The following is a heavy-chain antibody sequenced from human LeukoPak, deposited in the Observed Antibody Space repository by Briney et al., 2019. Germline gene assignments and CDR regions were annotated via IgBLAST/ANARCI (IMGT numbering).Heavy chain of an antibody. V-gene: IGHV3-7*02. J-gene: IGHJ3*01. Sequence: GGSLRLSCSASGFTFSTYWMNWVRQAPGKGLEWVASTKEDGSEKYYVDSVKGRFTISRDNAKNSLFLQMNSLRDEDTAVYFCARTTPAFDVWGQGTMVTVSS. CDR1: GFTFSTYW. CDR3: ARTTPAFDV. D-gene: IGHD1-1*01. CDR2: TKEDGSEK.